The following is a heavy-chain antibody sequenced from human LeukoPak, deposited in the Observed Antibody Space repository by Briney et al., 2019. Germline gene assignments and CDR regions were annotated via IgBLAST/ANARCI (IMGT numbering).Heavy chain of an antibody. J-gene: IGHJ4*02. CDR2: YSGST. V-gene: IGHV4-59*01. D-gene: IGHD1-26*01. CDR3: ARGARLGAARPQYFDY. CDR1: GASITSYY. Sequence: KPSETLSLTCTVSGASITSYYWTWIQQPLKGLEWIGCYSGSTNYNPSLKSRVTISVDTSKNQFSLKLTSVTAADTAVYYCARGARLGAARPQYFDYWGQGILVTVSS.